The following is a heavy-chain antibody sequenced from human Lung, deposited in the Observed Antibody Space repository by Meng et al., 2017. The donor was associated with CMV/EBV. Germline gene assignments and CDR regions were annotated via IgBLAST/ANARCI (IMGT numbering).Heavy chain of an antibody. CDR1: GYSFTTYA. CDR3: ARTGCSSSSCYDY. Sequence: GQLVQSGAEGKKPGASGKVSCKASGYSFTTYAMHWVRQAPGQRLEWMGWINAGNGNTKYSEKFQSRVTITRDTAASTAYMELSSLRSEDTAVYYCARTGCSSSSCYDYWGQGTLVTVSS. V-gene: IGHV1-3*01. J-gene: IGHJ4*02. CDR2: INAGNGNT. D-gene: IGHD2-2*01.